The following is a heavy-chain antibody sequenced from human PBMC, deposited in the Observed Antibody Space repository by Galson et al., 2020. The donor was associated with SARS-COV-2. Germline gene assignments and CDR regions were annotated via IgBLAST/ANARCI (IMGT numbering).Heavy chain of an antibody. J-gene: IGHJ4*02. Sequence: GESLKISCAASGFTFSSYAMHWVRQAPGKGLEWVAVISYDGSNKYYADSVKGRFTISRDNSKNTLYLQMNSLRAEDTAVYYCARPYSGSYRSHFDYWGQGTLVTVSS. CDR2: ISYDGSNK. V-gene: IGHV3-30*04. CDR1: GFTFSSYA. D-gene: IGHD1-26*01. CDR3: ARPYSGSYRSHFDY.